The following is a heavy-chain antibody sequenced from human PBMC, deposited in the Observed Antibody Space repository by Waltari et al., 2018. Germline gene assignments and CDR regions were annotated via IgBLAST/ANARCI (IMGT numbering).Heavy chain of an antibody. V-gene: IGHV4-34*01. CDR3: ARAVVVVPAAHYYGMDV. D-gene: IGHD2-2*01. CDR1: GGSFSGYY. CDR2: IKHSGTT. Sequence: QVQLQQWGAGLFKPSETLSLTCAVYGGSFSGYYWSWLRKPPGKGLEWIGEIKHSGTTNYNPSLKSRVTIAVDTSKNQFSLKLSSVTAADTAVYYCARAVVVVPAAHYYGMDVWGQGTTVTVSS. J-gene: IGHJ6*02.